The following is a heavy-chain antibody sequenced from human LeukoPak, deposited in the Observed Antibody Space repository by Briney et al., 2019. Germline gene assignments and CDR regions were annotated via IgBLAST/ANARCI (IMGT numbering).Heavy chain of an antibody. Sequence: SETLSLTCTVSGGSISRHYWSWIRQPPGKGLEWIGYIYHSGSTNYNPSLKSRVTISVDTSKNQFSLKVSSVTAADTAVYYCARAVYDILTGYRIFDYWGQGTLVTVSS. CDR3: ARAVYDILTGYRIFDY. J-gene: IGHJ4*02. CDR2: IYHSGST. V-gene: IGHV4-59*11. CDR1: GGSISRHY. D-gene: IGHD3-9*01.